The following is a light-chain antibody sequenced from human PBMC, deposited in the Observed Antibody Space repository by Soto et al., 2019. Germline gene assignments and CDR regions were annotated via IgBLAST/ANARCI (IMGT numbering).Light chain of an antibody. V-gene: IGLV1-51*01. CDR2: DDN. J-gene: IGLJ1*01. CDR3: GSWDSSLSAYV. CDR1: SSNIGGNS. Sequence: QSVMTQPPSVSAAPGQKVTISCSGSSSNIGGNSVSWYQQLPGTAPKLLIYDDNKRPSGIPDRFSGSKSGTSATLGITGFQNGDDADYYCGSWDSSLSAYVFGTGTKVTVL.